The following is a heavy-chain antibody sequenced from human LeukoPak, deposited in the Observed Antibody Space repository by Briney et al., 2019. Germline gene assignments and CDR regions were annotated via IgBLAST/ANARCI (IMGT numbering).Heavy chain of an antibody. V-gene: IGHV3-23*01. CDR2: ISGSGGST. CDR1: GFTFSSYA. CDR3: AKDFDSTMVRGFNWFDP. J-gene: IGHJ5*02. Sequence: GGSLRLSCAASGFTFSSYAMSWVRQAPGKGLEWVSAISGSGGSTYYADSVKGRFTISRDNSKNTLYLQMNSLRAEDTAVYYCAKDFDSTMVRGFNWFDPWGQGTLVTVSS. D-gene: IGHD3-10*01.